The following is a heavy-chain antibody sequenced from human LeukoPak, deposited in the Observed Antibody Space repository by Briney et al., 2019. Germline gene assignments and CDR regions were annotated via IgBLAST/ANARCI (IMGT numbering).Heavy chain of an antibody. J-gene: IGHJ4*02. CDR3: ATESWIQGEDY. CDR2: IYYSGST. CDR1: GGSIDSYY. V-gene: IGHV4-59*08. D-gene: IGHD5-18*01. Sequence: SETLSLTCTISGGSIDSYYWSCIRQPPGKGLEWIGYIYYSGSTNYNPSLKSRVTISVDTSKNQFSLKLTSVTAADTAVYYCATESWIQGEDYWGQGTLVTVSS.